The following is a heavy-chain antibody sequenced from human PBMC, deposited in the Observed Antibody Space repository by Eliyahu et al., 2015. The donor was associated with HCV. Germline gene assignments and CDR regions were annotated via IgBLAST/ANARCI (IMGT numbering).Heavy chain of an antibody. Sequence: QVTLKESGPVLVKPTETLTLTCTVSGFSLSNARMGVSWIRQPPGKALEWLAHIFSNDEKSYSTSLKSRLTISKDTSKSQVVLTMTNMDPVDTATYYCARIRDTAMVPPFDYWGQGTLVTVSS. J-gene: IGHJ4*02. CDR3: ARIRDTAMVPPFDY. V-gene: IGHV2-26*01. CDR2: IFSNDEK. D-gene: IGHD5-18*01. CDR1: GFSLSNARMG.